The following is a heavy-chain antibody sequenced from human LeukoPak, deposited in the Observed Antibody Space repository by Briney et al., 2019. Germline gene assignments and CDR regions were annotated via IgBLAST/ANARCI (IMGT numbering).Heavy chain of an antibody. D-gene: IGHD4-17*01. Sequence: SETLSLTCAVYGGSFSGYYWSWIRQPPGKGLEWIGEINHSGSTNYNPSLKSRVTISVDTSKNQFSLKLSSVTAADTAVYYCARDHGDYYYYYMDVWGKGTTVTVSS. CDR2: INHSGST. V-gene: IGHV4-34*01. CDR3: ARDHGDYYYYYMDV. J-gene: IGHJ6*03. CDR1: GGSFSGYY.